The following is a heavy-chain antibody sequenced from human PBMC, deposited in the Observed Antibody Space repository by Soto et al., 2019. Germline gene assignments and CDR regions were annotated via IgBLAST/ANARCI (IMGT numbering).Heavy chain of an antibody. CDR2: INHSGGT. V-gene: IGHV4-34*01. CDR3: ARGRREYYYDSSGYSPALKY. Sequence: SETLSLTCAFYCGSFIGYYWSWIRQPPGKGLEWIGEINHSGGTNYNPSLKSRLTISVDTSKNQFSLKLSSVTAADTAVYYCARGRREYYYDSSGYSPALKYWGQGTLVTVSS. D-gene: IGHD3-22*01. CDR1: CGSFIGYY. J-gene: IGHJ4*02.